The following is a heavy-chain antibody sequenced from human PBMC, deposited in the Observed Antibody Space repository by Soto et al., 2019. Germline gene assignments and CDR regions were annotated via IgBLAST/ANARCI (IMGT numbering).Heavy chain of an antibody. Sequence: SVKVSCKASGGTFSSYAISWVRQAPGQGLGWMGGIIPIFGTANYAQKFQGRVTITADESTSTAYMELSSLRSEDTAVYYCASSVAKYYYYGMDVWGQGTTVTVSS. D-gene: IGHD5-12*01. CDR3: ASSVAKYYYYGMDV. CDR2: IIPIFGTA. J-gene: IGHJ6*02. CDR1: GGTFSSYA. V-gene: IGHV1-69*13.